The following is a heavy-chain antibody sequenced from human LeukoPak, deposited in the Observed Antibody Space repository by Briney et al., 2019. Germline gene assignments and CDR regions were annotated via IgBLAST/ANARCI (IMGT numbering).Heavy chain of an antibody. D-gene: IGHD3-22*01. V-gene: IGHV3-23*01. CDR1: GFTFSTFA. CDR2: IFPSGGEI. J-gene: IGHJ4*02. Sequence: GGSLRLSCAASGFTFSTFAMIWVRQPPGKGLEWVSSIFPSGGEIHYADSVKGRFTISRDNSKNTLYLQMNSLRAEDTAVYYCAKLRISNYYDSSGSQFDYWGQGTLVTVSS. CDR3: AKLRISNYYDSSGSQFDY.